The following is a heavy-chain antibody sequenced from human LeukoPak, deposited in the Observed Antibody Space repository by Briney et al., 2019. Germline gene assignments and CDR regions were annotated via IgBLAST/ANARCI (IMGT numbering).Heavy chain of an antibody. Sequence: ASVKVSCKASGYTFTSYYIHWVRQAPGQRLEWMGWINAGKGNTKYSQNLQGRVTVTGDTSASTAYMELSSLTSEDTAVYYCARGSCSSTSCFMDVWGQGTTVTVSS. CDR3: ARGSCSSTSCFMDV. CDR2: INAGKGNT. J-gene: IGHJ6*02. V-gene: IGHV1-3*01. CDR1: GYTFTSYY. D-gene: IGHD2-2*01.